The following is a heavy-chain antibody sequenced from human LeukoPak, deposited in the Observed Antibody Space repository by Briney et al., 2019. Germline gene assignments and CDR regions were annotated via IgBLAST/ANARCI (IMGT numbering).Heavy chain of an antibody. D-gene: IGHD3-10*01. CDR3: ARDVGYYGSGSYSY. CDR1: GYTFTSYD. V-gene: IGHV1-8*01. CDR2: MNPNSGNT. Sequence: ASVKVSCKASGYTFTSYDINWVRQATGQGLEWMGWMNPNSGNTGCAQKFQGRVTMTRNTSISTAYMELSSLRSEDTVVYYCARDVGYYGSGSYSYWGQGTLVTVSS. J-gene: IGHJ4*02.